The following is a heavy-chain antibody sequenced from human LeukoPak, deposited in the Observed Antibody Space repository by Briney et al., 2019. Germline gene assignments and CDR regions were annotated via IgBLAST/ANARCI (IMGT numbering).Heavy chain of an antibody. CDR1: EFTYSSFSNLW. Sequence: GGSLRLSCAASEFTYSSFSNLWMTWVRQAPGKGLEWVANINQDGSEKYYVDSVKGRFTISRDNAKNSLYLQMNSLGAADTAVYYCARGIVDYYGSGSYYAYYNWFDPWGQGTLVTVSS. CDR3: ARGIVDYYGSGSYYAYYNWFDP. CDR2: INQDGSEK. V-gene: IGHV3-7*01. J-gene: IGHJ5*02. D-gene: IGHD3-10*01.